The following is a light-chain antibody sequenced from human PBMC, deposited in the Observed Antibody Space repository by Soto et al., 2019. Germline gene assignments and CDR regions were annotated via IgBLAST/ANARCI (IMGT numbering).Light chain of an antibody. J-gene: IGKJ1*01. CDR2: AAS. Sequence: DIQMTQSPSSLSASVGDRVTITCRASQSISTYLNWYQQKPGKAPNLLIFAASTLQSGVPSRFSGSGSGTDFTLTIRSLQPEDFATYYCQQYYTYWHMFGQGTKVDIK. V-gene: IGKV1-39*01. CDR1: QSISTY. CDR3: QQYYTYWHM.